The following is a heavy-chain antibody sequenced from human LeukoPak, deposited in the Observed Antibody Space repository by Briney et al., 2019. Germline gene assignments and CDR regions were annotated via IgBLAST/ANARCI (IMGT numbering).Heavy chain of an antibody. Sequence: GGSLRLSCAASGFTFSSYSMNWVRQAPGKGLEWVSYISISNIYYADSVKGRFTTSRDNAKNSLYLQMNSLRAEDTAVYYCARDLYRTVTNYWGNYYHGMDVWGQGTTVTVSS. J-gene: IGHJ6*02. V-gene: IGHV3-48*01. CDR3: ARDLYRTVTNYWGNYYHGMDV. D-gene: IGHD4-17*01. CDR2: ISISNI. CDR1: GFTFSSYS.